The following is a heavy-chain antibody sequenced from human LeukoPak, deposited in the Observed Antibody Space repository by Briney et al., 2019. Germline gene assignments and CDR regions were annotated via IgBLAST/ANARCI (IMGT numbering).Heavy chain of an antibody. Sequence: GGSLRLSCVASGYTSSSFSINWVRQAPGKGLEWVSSISVRSNYIYYADSVRGRFSISRDDARDSLFLQMNSLRAEDTAVYYCVRLRRNSDTSGYYYYYDFWGQGTLVTVSS. CDR2: ISVRSNYI. CDR3: VRLRRNSDTSGYYYYYDF. V-gene: IGHV3-21*01. J-gene: IGHJ4*02. CDR1: GYTSSSFS. D-gene: IGHD3-22*01.